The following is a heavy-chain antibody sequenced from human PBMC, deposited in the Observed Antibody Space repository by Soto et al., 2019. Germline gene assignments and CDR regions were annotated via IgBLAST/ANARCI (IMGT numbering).Heavy chain of an antibody. J-gene: IGHJ4*02. D-gene: IGHD2-2*01. CDR1: GFTFSSYA. CDR3: AKHADIVVVPAAAGNGIAAAGQKDY. CDR2: ISGSGGST. V-gene: IGHV3-23*01. Sequence: GGSLRLSCAASGFTFSSYAMSWVRQAPGKGLEWVSAISGSGGSTYYADSVKGRFTISRDNSKNTLYLQMNSLRAEDTAVYYCAKHADIVVVPAAAGNGIAAAGQKDYWGQGTLVTVSS.